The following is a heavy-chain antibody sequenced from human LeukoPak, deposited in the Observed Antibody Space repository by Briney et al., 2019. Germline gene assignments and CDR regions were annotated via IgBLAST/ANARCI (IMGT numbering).Heavy chain of an antibody. V-gene: IGHV3-23*01. CDR1: GFTFSSYW. D-gene: IGHD3-3*01. Sequence: GGSLRLSCAASGFTFSSYWMSWVRQAPGKGLEWVSAISGSGGSTYYADSVKGRFTISRDNSKNTLYLQMNSLRAEDTAVYYCAKAAYYDFWSGYSIDYWGQGTLVTVSS. CDR3: AKAAYYDFWSGYSIDY. J-gene: IGHJ4*02. CDR2: ISGSGGST.